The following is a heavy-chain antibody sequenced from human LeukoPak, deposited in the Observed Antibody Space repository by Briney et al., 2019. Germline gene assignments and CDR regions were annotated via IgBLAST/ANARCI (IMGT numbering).Heavy chain of an antibody. Sequence: SGGSLRLSCTASGFTFSTYAMSWVRQAPGKGLECVSTISGGAGNTYHADSVKGRFTISRDNSRNTLYLQMNSLRAEDTAVYYCAQSREIAVFGVVKPDYWGQGTLVTVSS. CDR2: ISGGAGNT. J-gene: IGHJ4*02. CDR1: GFTFSTYA. D-gene: IGHD3-3*01. CDR3: AQSREIAVFGVVKPDY. V-gene: IGHV3-23*01.